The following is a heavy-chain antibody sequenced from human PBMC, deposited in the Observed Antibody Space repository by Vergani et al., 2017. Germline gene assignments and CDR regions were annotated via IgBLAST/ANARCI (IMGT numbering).Heavy chain of an antibody. D-gene: IGHD3-3*01. V-gene: IGHV3-7*01. Sequence: EVQLLESGGGLVQPGGSLRLSCAASGFTFSSYWMSWVRQAPGKGLEWVANIKQDGSEKYYVDSVKGRFTISRDNAKNSLYLQMNSLRAEDTAVYYCARVLAYDFWSGYSNWFDPWGQGTLVTVSS. CDR3: ARVLAYDFWSGYSNWFDP. J-gene: IGHJ5*02. CDR2: IKQDGSEK. CDR1: GFTFSSYW.